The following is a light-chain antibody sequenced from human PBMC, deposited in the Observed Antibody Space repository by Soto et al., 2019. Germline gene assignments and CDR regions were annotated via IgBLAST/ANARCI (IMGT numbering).Light chain of an antibody. V-gene: IGKV3-15*01. CDR3: QQYNNWPPAT. Sequence: EIVMTHSPATLSVSPGERATLSCRASQSVSSKLAWYQQKPGQAPRLLIYRASTRATDIPARFSGSGSGTEFTLTISSLQSEDFAVYYCQQYNNWPPATFGQGTKVDIK. J-gene: IGKJ1*01. CDR1: QSVSSK. CDR2: RAS.